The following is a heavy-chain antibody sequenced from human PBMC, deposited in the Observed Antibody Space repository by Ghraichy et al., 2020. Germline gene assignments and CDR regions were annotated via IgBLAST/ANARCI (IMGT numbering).Heavy chain of an antibody. V-gene: IGHV3-74*01. J-gene: IGHJ4*02. CDR2: INSDGSST. CDR1: GFTFSSYW. Sequence: GGSLRLSCAASGFTFSSYWMHWVRQAPGKGLVWVSRINSDGSSTSYADSVKGRFTISRDNAKNTLYLQMNSLRAEDTAVYYCARAVAGTHPGDYWGQGTLGTVSS. D-gene: IGHD6-19*01. CDR3: ARAVAGTHPGDY.